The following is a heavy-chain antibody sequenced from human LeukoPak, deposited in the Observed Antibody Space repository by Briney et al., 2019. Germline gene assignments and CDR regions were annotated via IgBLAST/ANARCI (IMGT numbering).Heavy chain of an antibody. D-gene: IGHD3-10*01. CDR3: ARSITMVRGPFDY. J-gene: IGHJ4*02. V-gene: IGHV3-48*01. CDR1: GFPSSSYA. CDR2: ISSSSSTI. Sequence: GGSLRLSCEASGFPSSSYAMHWVRQAPGKGLEWVSYISSSSSTIYYADSVKGRFTISRDNAKNSLYLQMNSLRAEDTAVYYCARSITMVRGPFDYWGQGTLVTVSS.